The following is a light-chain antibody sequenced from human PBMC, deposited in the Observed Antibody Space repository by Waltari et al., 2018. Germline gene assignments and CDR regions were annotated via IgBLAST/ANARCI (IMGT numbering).Light chain of an antibody. V-gene: IGKV4-1*01. Sequence: DIVMTQSPDSLAVSLGARSTINCKSSQSVISSFNNKNYLTWFQQNAGEPPKLLIYWASTRESGVPDRFSGSGSGTDFTLTISGLQAEDVAVYYCQQYSATPPTFGQGTKVEIK. CDR3: QQYSATPPT. J-gene: IGKJ1*01. CDR2: WAS. CDR1: QSVISSFNNKNY.